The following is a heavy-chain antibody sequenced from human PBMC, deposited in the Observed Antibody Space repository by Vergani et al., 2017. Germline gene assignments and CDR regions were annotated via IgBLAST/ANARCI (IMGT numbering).Heavy chain of an antibody. D-gene: IGHD3-10*01. CDR1: GYSITSGYY. J-gene: IGHJ5*02. CDR2: IYHTGSA. Sequence: QVQLLESGPGLLKPSETLSLTCSVSGYSITSGYYWGWIRQPPGRGLEWIGSIYHTGSAYYNPSLKSRVTVSVDTSMNQVSLKLNSVTAADTAVYYCVRASDLWFGDAKDGGWFDPWGQGTLVTVTS. CDR3: VRASDLWFGDAKDGGWFDP. V-gene: IGHV4-38-2*02.